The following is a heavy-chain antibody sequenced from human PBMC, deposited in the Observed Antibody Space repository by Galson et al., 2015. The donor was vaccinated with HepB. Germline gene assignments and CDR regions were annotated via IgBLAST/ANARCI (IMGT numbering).Heavy chain of an antibody. CDR2: IYHSGST. CDR3: ARDPREPGLWFGELFVDRGRSYYYYGMDV. Sequence: SETLSLTCAVSGGSISSSNWWSWVRQPPGKGLEWIGEIYHSGSTNYNPSLKSRVTISVDKSKNQFSLKLSSVTAADTAVYYCARDPREPGLWFGELFVDRGRSYYYYGMDVWGQGTTVTVSS. J-gene: IGHJ6*02. D-gene: IGHD3-10*01. V-gene: IGHV4-4*02. CDR1: GGSISSSNW.